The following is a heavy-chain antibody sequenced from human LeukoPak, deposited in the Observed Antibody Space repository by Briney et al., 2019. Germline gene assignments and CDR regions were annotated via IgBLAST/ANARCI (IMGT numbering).Heavy chain of an antibody. Sequence: GGSLRLSCAASGFTFSSYWMSWVRQAPERGLEWVANIKPDGSETYSVDSVKGRFTISRDNAKNSLYLQMNSLRAEDTAVYYCARTLPFFRFLDVWGQGTTVTVSS. J-gene: IGHJ6*02. CDR1: GFTFSSYW. CDR2: IKPDGSET. CDR3: ARTLPFFRFLDV. V-gene: IGHV3-7*03. D-gene: IGHD3-3*01.